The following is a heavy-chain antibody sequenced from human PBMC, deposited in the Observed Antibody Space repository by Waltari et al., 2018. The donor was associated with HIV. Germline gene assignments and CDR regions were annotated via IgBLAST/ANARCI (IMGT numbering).Heavy chain of an antibody. CDR1: GFTFRSYW. D-gene: IGHD4-17*01. V-gene: IGHV3-74*01. Sequence: EVQLVESGGGLVQPGGSLRLSCAASGFTFRSYWMPWVRQAPGKGLLWVSCISSDGSTTNYVDSVKGRLTISRDNAKNTLYLQMNSLRADDTAVYYCARENTMTYYDALDIWGQGTMVTVSS. CDR3: ARENTMTYYDALDI. CDR2: ISSDGSTT. J-gene: IGHJ3*02.